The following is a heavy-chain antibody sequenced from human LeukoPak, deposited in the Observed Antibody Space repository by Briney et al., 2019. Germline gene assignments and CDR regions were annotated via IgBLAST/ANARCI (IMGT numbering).Heavy chain of an antibody. V-gene: IGHV4-59*12. CDR1: GGSISSYY. Sequence: SETLSLTCTVSGGSISSYYWSWIRQPPGKGLEWIGYIYYSGSTNYNPSLKSRVTISVDTSKNQFSLKLSSVTAADTAVYYCARGSGDIVVVPAAIQNWFDPWGQGTLVTVSS. J-gene: IGHJ5*02. CDR3: ARGSGDIVVVPAAIQNWFDP. CDR2: IYYSGST. D-gene: IGHD2-2*01.